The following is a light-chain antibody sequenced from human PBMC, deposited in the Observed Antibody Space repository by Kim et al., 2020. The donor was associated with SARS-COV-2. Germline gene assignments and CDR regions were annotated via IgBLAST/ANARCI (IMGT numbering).Light chain of an antibody. V-gene: IGKV3-20*01. CDR1: QSVSSGY. Sequence: EIVLTQSPGTLSLSPGERATLSCRASQSVSSGYLAWYQQKPGQAPRLLIYGASRRASGIPDRFSGSGSGTDYTLTITRLEPEDFAVYYCQQYGSPLTFGEGTKVDIK. CDR2: GAS. J-gene: IGKJ4*01. CDR3: QQYGSPLT.